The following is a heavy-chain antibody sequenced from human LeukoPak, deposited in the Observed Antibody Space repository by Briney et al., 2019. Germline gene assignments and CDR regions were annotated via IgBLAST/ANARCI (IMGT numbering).Heavy chain of an antibody. Sequence: PGGSLRLSSAASGFTFSSYWMHWVHKAPGKGLVWVSSINSDGSSTIHADSVKGRFTISRDNAKNTLYLQMNSLRAEDTAVYYCAREVYSSGWSSFDYWGQGTLVTVSS. CDR3: AREVYSSGWSSFDY. J-gene: IGHJ4*02. CDR1: GFTFSSYW. D-gene: IGHD6-19*01. CDR2: INSDGSST. V-gene: IGHV3-74*01.